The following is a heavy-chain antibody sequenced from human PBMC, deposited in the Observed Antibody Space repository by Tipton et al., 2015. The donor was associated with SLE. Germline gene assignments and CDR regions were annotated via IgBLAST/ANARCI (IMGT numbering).Heavy chain of an antibody. CDR3: ARQDLGRAATLTFDI. CDR1: GGSISSAAYY. J-gene: IGHJ4*02. CDR2: SHHSGST. D-gene: IGHD6-25*01. Sequence: LRLSCTVSGGSISSAAYYWSWIRQHPGKGLEWIGTSHHSGSTYYNPSLKSRLTISVDTSKNHFSLKLSSVTAADTAVYFCARQDLGRAATLTFDIWGLGTLVTVSS. V-gene: IGHV4-39*01.